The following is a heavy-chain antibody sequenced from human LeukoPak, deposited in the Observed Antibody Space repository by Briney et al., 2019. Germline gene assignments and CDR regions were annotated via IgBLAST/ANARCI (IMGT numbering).Heavy chain of an antibody. CDR1: GFTFSSHA. CDR2: ISGSGGST. V-gene: IGHV3-23*01. CDR3: AKDLGSTSPYYFDY. Sequence: GGSLRLSCAPSGFTFSSHAMSWVRQAPGKGLEWVSAISGSGGSTYYADSVKGRFTISRDNSKNTLYLQMNSLRAEDTAVYYCAKDLGSTSPYYFDYWGQGTLVTVSS. J-gene: IGHJ4*02. D-gene: IGHD2-2*01.